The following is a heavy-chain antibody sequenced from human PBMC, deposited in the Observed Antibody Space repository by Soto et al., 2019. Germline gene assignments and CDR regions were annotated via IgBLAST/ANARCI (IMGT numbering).Heavy chain of an antibody. CDR2: IYTSGST. CDR3: AMGFEGCSSTSCYPRRWNYYYGMDV. V-gene: IGHV4-4*07. Sequence: SETLSLTXTVSGGSISSYYWSWIRQPAGKGLEWIGRIYTSGSTNYNPSLKSRVTMSVDTSKNQFSLKLSSVTAADTAVYYCAMGFEGCSSTSCYPRRWNYYYGMDVWGQGTTVTVSS. CDR1: GGSISSYY. J-gene: IGHJ6*02. D-gene: IGHD2-2*01.